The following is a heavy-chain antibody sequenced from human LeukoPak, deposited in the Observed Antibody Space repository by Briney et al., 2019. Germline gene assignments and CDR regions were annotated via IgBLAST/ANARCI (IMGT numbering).Heavy chain of an antibody. Sequence: SETLSLTCTVSGGSISSYYWSWIRQPPGKGLEWIGYIFYIGSTNYNPSLKSRVTISVDTSKNQFSLKLSSVTAADTAVYYCARDYQGGYGDKTVDYWGQGTLVTVSS. V-gene: IGHV4-59*12. CDR3: ARDYQGGYGDKTVDY. CDR1: GGSISSYY. D-gene: IGHD4-17*01. J-gene: IGHJ4*02. CDR2: IFYIGST.